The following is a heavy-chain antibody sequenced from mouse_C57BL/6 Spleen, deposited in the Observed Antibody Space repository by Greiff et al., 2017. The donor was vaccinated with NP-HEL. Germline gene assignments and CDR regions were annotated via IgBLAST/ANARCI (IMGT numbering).Heavy chain of an antibody. D-gene: IGHD1-1*01. Sequence: KPGRGLEWIGRIDPNSGGTKYNEKFKSKATLTVDKPSSTAYMQLSSLTSEDSAVYYCAKDYGSSYWYFDVWGTGTTVTVSS. CDR2: IDPNSGGT. J-gene: IGHJ1*03. CDR3: AKDYGSSYWYFDV. V-gene: IGHV1-72*01.